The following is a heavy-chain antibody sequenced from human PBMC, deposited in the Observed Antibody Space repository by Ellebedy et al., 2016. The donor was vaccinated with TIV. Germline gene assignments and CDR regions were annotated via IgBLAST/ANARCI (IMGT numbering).Heavy chain of an antibody. D-gene: IGHD1-26*01. CDR3: ARDGGVGALGNDAFDI. CDR1: GYTFTSYY. J-gene: IGHJ3*02. V-gene: IGHV1-46*01. Sequence: ASVKVSCKASGYTFTSYYMHWVRQAPGQGLEWMGIINPSGGSTSYAQKFQGRVTMTRDTSTSTVYMELSSLRSEDTAVYYCARDGGVGALGNDAFDIWGQGTMVTVSS. CDR2: INPSGGST.